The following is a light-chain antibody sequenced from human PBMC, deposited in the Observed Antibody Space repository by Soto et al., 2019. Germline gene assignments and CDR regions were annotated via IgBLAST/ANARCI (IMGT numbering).Light chain of an antibody. CDR3: QKNYDSPGT. CDR1: QIIRSY. CDR2: ATS. V-gene: IGKV1-39*01. Sequence: DIQMTQSPSSLSASVGDRVTITCRASQIIRSYLSWYQQKVGEAPNLLIYATSILQTGVPSRLIGSGCGTSFILSISILPPEFFATYYCQKNYDSPGTFGKGTNLDIK. J-gene: IGKJ1*01.